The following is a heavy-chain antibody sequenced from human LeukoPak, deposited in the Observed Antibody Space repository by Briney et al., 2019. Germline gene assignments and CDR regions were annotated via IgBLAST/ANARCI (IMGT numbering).Heavy chain of an antibody. CDR1: GGSFSGCY. CDR3: ARRGLLYGFDY. J-gene: IGHJ4*02. D-gene: IGHD3-10*01. CDR2: INHSGST. V-gene: IGHV4-34*01. Sequence: SETPSLTCAVYGGSFSGCYWSWIRQPPGKGLEWIGEINHSGSTNYNPSLKSRVTISVDTSKNQFSLKLSSVTAADTAVYYCARRGLLYGFDYWGQGTLVTVSS.